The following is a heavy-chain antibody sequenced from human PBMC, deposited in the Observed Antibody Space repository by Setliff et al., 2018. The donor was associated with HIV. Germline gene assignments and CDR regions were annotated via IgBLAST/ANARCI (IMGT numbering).Heavy chain of an antibody. J-gene: IGHJ6*02. CDR1: GYSITSDYY. CDR2: IYHSGST. V-gene: IGHV4-38-2*01. Sequence: SETLSLTCAVSGYSITSDYYWGWIRQPPGKGLEWIGSIYHSGSTYYNPSLKSRVTISVDTSKNQFSLKLSSVTAADTAVYYCTRGYAMDVWGQGTTVTVSS. CDR3: TRGYAMDV.